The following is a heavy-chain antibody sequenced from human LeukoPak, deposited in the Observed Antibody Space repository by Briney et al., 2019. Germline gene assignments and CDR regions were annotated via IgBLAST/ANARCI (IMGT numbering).Heavy chain of an antibody. CDR2: ISGSGGST. D-gene: IGHD6-19*01. CDR1: GFTFSSYA. J-gene: IGHJ6*03. CDR3: AKDRIVAGTLNYYMDV. V-gene: IGHV3-23*01. Sequence: PGGSLRLSCAASGFTFSSYAMSWVRQAPGKGLEWVSAISGSGGSTYYADSVKGRFTISRDNSKNTLYLQMNSLRAEDTAVYYCAKDRIVAGTLNYYMDVWGKGTTVTVSS.